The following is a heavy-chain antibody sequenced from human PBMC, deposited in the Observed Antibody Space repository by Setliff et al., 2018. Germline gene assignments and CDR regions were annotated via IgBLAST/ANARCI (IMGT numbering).Heavy chain of an antibody. CDR2: IKKDGSEK. J-gene: IGHJ6*03. V-gene: IGHV3-7*01. D-gene: IGHD5-12*01. CDR3: AREKMATKYYYYYMYL. Sequence: GGSLRLSCAASGFTCSSYWMIWVRQAPGKGLEGVANIKKDGSEKYYVDSVKGRFTISRDNAKNSLYLQMNSLRAEDTAVYYCAREKMATKYYYYYMYLWGKGTTVTVSS. CDR1: GFTCSSYW.